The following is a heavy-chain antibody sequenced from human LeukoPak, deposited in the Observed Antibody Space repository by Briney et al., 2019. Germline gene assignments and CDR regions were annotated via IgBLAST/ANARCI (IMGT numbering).Heavy chain of an antibody. J-gene: IGHJ4*02. V-gene: IGHV4-34*01. D-gene: IGHD3-22*01. CDR2: INHSGST. CDR3: ATLGEYYDTSGYYYN. Sequence: SSETLSPTCAVYGGSFSGFYWSWIRQPPGKGLEWIGEINHSGSTYYNPSLKSRVTISVDTSKKQFSLKVTSVTAADTAVYYCATLGEYYDTSGYYYNWGQGTLVTVSS. CDR1: GGSFSGFY.